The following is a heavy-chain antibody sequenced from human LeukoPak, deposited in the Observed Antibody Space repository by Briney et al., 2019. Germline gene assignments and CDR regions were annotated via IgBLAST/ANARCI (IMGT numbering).Heavy chain of an antibody. Sequence: GGSLRLSCAASGFTVSSYAMSGLRQAPGKGLEWVSAISGSGGSTYYTDSVKGRFTISRDNYMHTLYLQMSSLRADDTAVYYCEKGTLGYWSGGSCHSFDYWGQGTLVTVSS. CDR1: GFTVSSYA. CDR2: ISGSGGST. V-gene: IGHV3-23*01. CDR3: EKGTLGYWSGGSCHSFDY. J-gene: IGHJ4*02. D-gene: IGHD2-15*01.